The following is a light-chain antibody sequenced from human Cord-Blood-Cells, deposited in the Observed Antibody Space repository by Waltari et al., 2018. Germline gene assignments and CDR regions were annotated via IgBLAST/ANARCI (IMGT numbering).Light chain of an antibody. Sequence: SSELTQDPAVSVALGQTVRIPCQGDSLRSYYASWYQQKPGKAPVLVIYGKNNRPSGIPDRFSGSSSGNTASLTITGAQAEDEADYYCNSRDSSGNHYVFGTGTKVTVL. CDR2: GKN. J-gene: IGLJ1*01. CDR3: NSRDSSGNHYV. V-gene: IGLV3-19*01. CDR1: SLRSYY.